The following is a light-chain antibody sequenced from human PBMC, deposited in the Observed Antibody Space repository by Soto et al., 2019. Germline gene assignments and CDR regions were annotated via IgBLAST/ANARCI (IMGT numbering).Light chain of an antibody. CDR2: DVS. Sequence: EIVLTQSPAPLSLSPGERATLSCRASQSIGNYLAWYQQKPGQPPRLLMYDVSNRATGIPARFSGSGSGTDFTLTVNSLEPEDVAVYYCQQRNNWPLTLGGGTKVDIK. CDR1: QSIGNY. J-gene: IGKJ4*01. V-gene: IGKV3-11*01. CDR3: QQRNNWPLT.